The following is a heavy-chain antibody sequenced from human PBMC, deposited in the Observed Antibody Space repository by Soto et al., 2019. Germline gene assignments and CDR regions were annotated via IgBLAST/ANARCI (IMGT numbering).Heavy chain of an antibody. D-gene: IGHD2-15*01. V-gene: IGHV4-34*01. J-gene: IGHJ4*02. CDR2: INHSGST. Sequence: PSETLSLTCAVYGGSFSGYYWSWIRQPPGKGLEWIGEINHSGSTNYNPSLKSRVTISVDTSKNQFSLKLSSVTAADTAVYYCASGRWYYYFDYWGQGTLVTVSS. CDR1: GGSFSGYY. CDR3: ASGRWYYYFDY.